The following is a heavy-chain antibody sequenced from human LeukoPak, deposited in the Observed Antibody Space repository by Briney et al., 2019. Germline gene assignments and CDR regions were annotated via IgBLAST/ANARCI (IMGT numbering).Heavy chain of an antibody. CDR2: IYYSGST. D-gene: IGHD3-10*01. Sequence: SETLSLTCTVSGGSISSGGYYWSWIRQHPGKGLEWIGYIYYSGSTYYNPSLKSRVTISVDTSKNQFSLKLSSVTAADTAVYYCVRARRDSAIDYWGQGTLVTVSS. V-gene: IGHV4-31*03. CDR1: GGSISSGGYY. J-gene: IGHJ4*02. CDR3: VRARRDSAIDY.